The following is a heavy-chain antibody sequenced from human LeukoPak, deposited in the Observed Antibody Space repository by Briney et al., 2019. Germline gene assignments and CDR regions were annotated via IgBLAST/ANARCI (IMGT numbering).Heavy chain of an antibody. CDR1: AFTFSSYA. CDR3: AKDLGGITIFGVVISPSGMDV. J-gene: IGHJ6*02. CDR2: ISESGGIT. V-gene: IGHV3-23*01. D-gene: IGHD3-3*01. Sequence: GGSLRLSCAASAFTFSSYAMSWVRQAPGKGLEWVSGISESGGITYYADSVKGRFTISRDNPKNTLYLRMNSLRAEDTAVYYCAKDLGGITIFGVVISPSGMDVWGQGTTVTVSS.